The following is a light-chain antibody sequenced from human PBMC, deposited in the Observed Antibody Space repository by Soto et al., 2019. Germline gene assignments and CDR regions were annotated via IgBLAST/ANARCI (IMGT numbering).Light chain of an antibody. CDR1: QTISSW. V-gene: IGKV1-5*01. Sequence: DIQMTQSPSTLSGSVGDRVTITCRASQTISSWLAWYQQKPGKAPKLLIYTASTLQSGVPSRFSGSGSGTEFTLTISSLQPEDFATYYCQQYDSFSVTFGQGTKVDI. CDR3: QQYDSFSVT. J-gene: IGKJ1*01. CDR2: TAS.